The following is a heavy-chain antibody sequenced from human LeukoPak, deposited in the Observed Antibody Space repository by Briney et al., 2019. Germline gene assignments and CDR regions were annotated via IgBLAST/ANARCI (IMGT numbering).Heavy chain of an antibody. J-gene: IGHJ3*02. V-gene: IGHV3-48*03. CDR2: ISSGSTI. CDR1: GFTFSSYE. D-gene: IGHD4-11*01. CDR3: ARSGYGNYALSVAFDI. Sequence: GGSLRLSCAASGFTFSSYEMNWVRQAPGKGLEWVSYISSGSTIYYADSVKGRITISKDKAKNSLYLQMNSLRAEDKAVYYCARSGYGNYALSVAFDIWGQGTMVTVSS.